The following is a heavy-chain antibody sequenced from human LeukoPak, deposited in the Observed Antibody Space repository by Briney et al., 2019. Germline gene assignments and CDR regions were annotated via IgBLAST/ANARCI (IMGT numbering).Heavy chain of an antibody. CDR1: GFTFSSYA. V-gene: IGHV3-23*01. J-gene: IGHJ4*02. Sequence: GGSLRLSCAASGFTFSSYAMSWVRRAPGKGLEWVSAISGSGGSTYYADSVKGRFTISRDNSKNTLYLQMNSLRAEDTAVYYCAKASSGYYSPLDYWGQGTLVTVSS. CDR3: AKASSGYYSPLDY. CDR2: ISGSGGST. D-gene: IGHD3-22*01.